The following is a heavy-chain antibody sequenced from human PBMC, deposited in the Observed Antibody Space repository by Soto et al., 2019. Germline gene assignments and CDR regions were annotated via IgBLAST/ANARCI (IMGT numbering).Heavy chain of an antibody. J-gene: IGHJ3*02. D-gene: IGHD3-3*01. Sequence: GGSLRLSCAASGFTFSSDWMHWVRQAPGKGLVWVSRINTDGSGTYYADSVKGRFTISRDNSKNTLYLQMNSLRAEDTAVYYCARDRSTIYAFDIWGQGTMVTVSS. CDR2: INTDGSGT. V-gene: IGHV3-74*01. CDR1: GFTFSSDW. CDR3: ARDRSTIYAFDI.